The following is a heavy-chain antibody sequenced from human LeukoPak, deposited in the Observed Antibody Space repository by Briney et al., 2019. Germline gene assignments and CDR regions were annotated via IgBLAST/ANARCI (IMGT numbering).Heavy chain of an antibody. V-gene: IGHV3-48*04. Sequence: GGSLRLSCAASGFTFSIYAMSWVRQAPGKGLEWVSYISSSRRTIYYADSVKGRVTISRDNAKNSLYLQMNSLRAEDTAVYYCARGGVGDIVVVVAATGDAFDIWGQGTRVTVSS. J-gene: IGHJ3*02. CDR2: ISSSRRTI. CDR3: ARGGVGDIVVVVAATGDAFDI. CDR1: GFTFSIYA. D-gene: IGHD2-15*01.